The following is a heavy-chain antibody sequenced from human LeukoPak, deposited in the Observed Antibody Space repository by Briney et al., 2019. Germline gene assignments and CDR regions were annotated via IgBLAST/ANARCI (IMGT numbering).Heavy chain of an antibody. J-gene: IGHJ4*02. V-gene: IGHV3-23*01. Sequence: PGGSLRLSCAASGFSFSSYVMSWVRQAPGKGLEWFSTVSASGRATYYADSVKGRFTVSRDNSKNTVFLQMSSLRAEDTAVYYCAKTGTEEGYGIYFDHWGQGTLVTVSS. CDR1: GFSFSSYV. D-gene: IGHD5-24*01. CDR2: VSASGRAT. CDR3: AKTGTEEGYGIYFDH.